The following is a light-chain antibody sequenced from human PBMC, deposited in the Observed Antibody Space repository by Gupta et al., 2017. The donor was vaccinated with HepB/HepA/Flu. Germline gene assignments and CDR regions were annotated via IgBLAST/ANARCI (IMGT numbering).Light chain of an antibody. J-gene: IGLJ1*01. Sequence: SADTPSAPVSGSPRASITISCTGTSSDVGGYNSVSWYQQHPGKAPKLMIFDVSNRPSGVSNRFSGSKSGNTASLTISGLQAEDEADYYCNSYTSSDTYVFGTGTKFTVL. CDR3: NSYTSSDTYV. CDR1: SSDVGGYNS. CDR2: DVS. V-gene: IGLV2-14*01.